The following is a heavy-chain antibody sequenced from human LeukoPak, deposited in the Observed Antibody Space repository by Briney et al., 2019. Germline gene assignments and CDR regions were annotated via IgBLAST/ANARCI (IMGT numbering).Heavy chain of an antibody. CDR2: IYTSGST. D-gene: IGHD3-22*01. CDR1: GDSITYFY. J-gene: IGHJ5*02. Sequence: SETLSLTCSVSGDSITYFYWSWIRQAAGKGLEWIGRIYTSGSTNYNPSLKSRVTMSVDTSKNQFSLKLSSVTAADTAVYYCARGSPISMKFDPWGQGTLVTVSS. CDR3: ARGSPISMKFDP. V-gene: IGHV4-4*07.